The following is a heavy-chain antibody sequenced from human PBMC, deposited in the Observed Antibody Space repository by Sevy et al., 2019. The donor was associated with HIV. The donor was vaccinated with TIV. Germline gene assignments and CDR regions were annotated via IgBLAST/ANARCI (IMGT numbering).Heavy chain of an antibody. CDR1: GFTFSDSW. CDR3: ARDHTYSALDY. V-gene: IGHV3-7*01. CDR2: INEDGSRL. D-gene: IGHD5-18*01. J-gene: IGHJ4*02. Sequence: GGSLRLSCVASGFTFSDSWMTWVRQAPGKGLERIAFINEDGSRLGYVDSVRGRFTISRENTKNSLYLQMNSLRAEDTALYFCARDHTYSALDYWGQGTLVTVSS.